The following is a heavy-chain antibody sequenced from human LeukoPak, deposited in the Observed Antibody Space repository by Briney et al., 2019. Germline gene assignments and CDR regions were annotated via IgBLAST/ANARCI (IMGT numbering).Heavy chain of an antibody. Sequence: SETLSLTCTVSGGSISSYYWSWIRQPPGKGLEWIGYIYYSGGTNYNPSLKSRVTISVDTSKNQFSLKLSSVTAADTAVYYCASCTGPYYYGMDVWGQGTTVTVSS. J-gene: IGHJ6*02. V-gene: IGHV4-59*01. D-gene: IGHD2-8*01. CDR1: GGSISSYY. CDR3: ASCTGPYYYGMDV. CDR2: IYYSGGT.